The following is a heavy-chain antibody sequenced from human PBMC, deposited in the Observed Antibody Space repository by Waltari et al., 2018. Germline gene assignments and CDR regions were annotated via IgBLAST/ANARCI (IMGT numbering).Heavy chain of an antibody. CDR1: GFTFSSYA. V-gene: IGHV3-23*01. J-gene: IGHJ6*02. D-gene: IGHD6-13*01. CDR2: ISGSGGGT. Sequence: EVQLLESGGGLVQPGGSLRLSCAASGFTFSSYAMSWVRQAPGKGLEWVSAISGSGGGTYYADSVKGRFTISRDNSKNTLYLQMNSLRAEDTAVYYCAKDRDSSSWYSLYYYGMDVWGQGTTVTVSS. CDR3: AKDRDSSSWYSLYYYGMDV.